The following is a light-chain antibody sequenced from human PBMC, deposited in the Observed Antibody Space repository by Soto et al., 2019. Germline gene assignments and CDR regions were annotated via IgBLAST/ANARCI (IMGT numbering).Light chain of an antibody. CDR1: QGSRNV. CDR2: AAF. CDR3: LQDYNYPLS. Sequence: AIQMTQSPSSLSASVGDRVTITCRASQGSRNVLGWYHHQPGKAPKLLSYAAFILQSGVPSRSSGSRSGTGFTLPISYLQPEDVTTYNILQDYNYPLSYGQGTKVEI. V-gene: IGKV1-6*01. J-gene: IGKJ1*01.